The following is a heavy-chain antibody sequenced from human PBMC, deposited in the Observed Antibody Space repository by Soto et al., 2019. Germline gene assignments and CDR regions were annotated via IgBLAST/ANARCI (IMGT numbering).Heavy chain of an antibody. CDR2: IYYSGNT. V-gene: IGHV4-31*03. CDR3: ARLSGSWQSWFDP. D-gene: IGHD6-13*01. J-gene: IGHJ5*02. Sequence: QVQLQESGPGLVKPSQTLSLTCIVSGGSISSNDFYWSWIRQHPGKGLEWIGYIYYSGNTYYNPSLKRRVKILVDTSKNQFSLKMSSATAADTAVYYCARLSGSWQSWFDPRGQGTLVTVSS. CDR1: GGSISSNDFY.